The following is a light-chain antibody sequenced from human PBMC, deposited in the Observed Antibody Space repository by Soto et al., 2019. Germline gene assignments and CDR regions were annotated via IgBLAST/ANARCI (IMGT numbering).Light chain of an antibody. CDR3: QQYKDWPPLT. V-gene: IGKV3D-15*01. CDR1: QSVNIN. CDR2: GAS. Sequence: EIVMTQSPVTLSASPGERVRLSCRASQSVNINLAWYQQRHGQAPRVLIYGASNRASGIPDKFSGSGSGTDFTLTISSLEPDDFALYFCQQYKDWPPLTFGGGTRVEIK. J-gene: IGKJ4*01.